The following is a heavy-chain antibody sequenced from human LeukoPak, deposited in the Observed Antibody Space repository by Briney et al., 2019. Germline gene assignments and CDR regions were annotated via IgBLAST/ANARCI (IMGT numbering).Heavy chain of an antibody. V-gene: IGHV3-21*01. Sequence: GGSLRLSCAASGFTFSTYSMNWVRQAPGKGLEWVSSISDSASYIYYADSLKGRFTISRDNAKNSLYLQMNSLRAEDTAVYYCARDKGGIGHYFDYWGQGTLVTVSS. CDR1: GFTFSTYS. CDR2: ISDSASYI. D-gene: IGHD3-16*01. CDR3: ARDKGGIGHYFDY. J-gene: IGHJ4*02.